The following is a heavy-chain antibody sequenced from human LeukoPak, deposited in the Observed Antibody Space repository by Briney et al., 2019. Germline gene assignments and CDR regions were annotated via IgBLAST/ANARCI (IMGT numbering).Heavy chain of an antibody. J-gene: IGHJ5*02. CDR3: ARPYYYDSRIDP. CDR2: IYYSGST. Sequence: PSETLSLTCTVAGGSISSGDYYWSWIRQPPGKGLEWIGYIYYSGSTYYNPSLKSRVTISIDTSKNQFSLKLTSVTAADTAVYYCARPYYYDSRIDPWGQGTLVIVSS. V-gene: IGHV4-30-4*01. CDR1: GGSISSGDYY. D-gene: IGHD3-22*01.